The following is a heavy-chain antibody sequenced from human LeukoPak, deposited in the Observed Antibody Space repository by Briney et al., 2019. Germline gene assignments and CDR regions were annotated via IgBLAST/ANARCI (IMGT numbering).Heavy chain of an antibody. CDR2: ISNSGSSI. J-gene: IGHJ3*02. Sequence: KTGGSLRISCAASGFTFSDYYMNWIRQAPGKGLESVSYISNSGSSIYYADSVKGRFTISRDNAKNSLYLLMNSLRAEDTAVYYCARDHHSYGFLLTDAFDIWGQGTMVTVSS. CDR1: GFTFSDYY. CDR3: ARDHHSYGFLLTDAFDI. D-gene: IGHD5-18*01. V-gene: IGHV3-11*01.